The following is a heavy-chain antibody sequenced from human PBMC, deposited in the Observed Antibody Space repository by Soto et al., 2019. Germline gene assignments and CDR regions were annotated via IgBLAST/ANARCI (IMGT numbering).Heavy chain of an antibody. D-gene: IGHD3-16*01. J-gene: IGHJ2*01. CDR2: IYWNDNE. CDR3: AHALFYADFDSYFDF. Sequence: QITLKESAPTVVMPTQTLTLTCSFSGFSLTTTAVGVGWIRQPPGKALEWLALIYWNDNEHYSPSLRSRLSITKDNSKNQVVLRMTDMDPVDTATYYCAHALFYADFDSYFDFWGRGTLVTVSS. V-gene: IGHV2-5*01. CDR1: GFSLTTTAVG.